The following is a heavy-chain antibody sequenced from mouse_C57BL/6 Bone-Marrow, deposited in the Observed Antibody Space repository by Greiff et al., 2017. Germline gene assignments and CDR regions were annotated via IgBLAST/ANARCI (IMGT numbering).Heavy chain of an antibody. V-gene: IGHV1-81*01. D-gene: IGHD1-1*01. CDR1: GYTFTSYG. CDR3: ARKGDYGSRGDY. CDR2: IYPRSGNT. J-gene: IGHJ2*01. Sequence: ESGAELARPGASVKLSCKASGYTFTSYGISWVKQRTGQGLEWIGEIYPRSGNTYYNEKFKGKATLTADKSSSTAYRELRSLTSEDSAVYFCARKGDYGSRGDYWGQGTTLTVSS.